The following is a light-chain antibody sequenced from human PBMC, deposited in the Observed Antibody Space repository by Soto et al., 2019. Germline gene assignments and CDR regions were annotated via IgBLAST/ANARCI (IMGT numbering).Light chain of an antibody. V-gene: IGKV3D-20*02. CDR1: QSVSSSY. Sequence: IVLPQSPYTLSLSAGERSALSCTASQSVSSSYLAWYQQKPGQAPRLLIYGASSRATGIPDRFSGSGSGTDFTLTISSLEPEDFSVYYCQQRYNWPITFGQGRRLEIK. CDR3: QQRYNWPIT. J-gene: IGKJ5*01. CDR2: GAS.